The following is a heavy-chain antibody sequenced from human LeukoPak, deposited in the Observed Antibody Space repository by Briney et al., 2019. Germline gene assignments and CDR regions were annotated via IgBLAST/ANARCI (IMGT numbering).Heavy chain of an antibody. CDR3: ARATELLPIDY. Sequence: GGSLRLSCAASGFTFSSYGMHWVRQAPGKGLEWVAVIWYDGSNKYYADSVKGRFTISRDNSKNTLYLQMNSLRADDTAVYYCARATELLPIDYWGQGTLVTVSS. CDR1: GFTFSSYG. J-gene: IGHJ4*02. D-gene: IGHD1-26*01. CDR2: IWYDGSNK. V-gene: IGHV3-33*01.